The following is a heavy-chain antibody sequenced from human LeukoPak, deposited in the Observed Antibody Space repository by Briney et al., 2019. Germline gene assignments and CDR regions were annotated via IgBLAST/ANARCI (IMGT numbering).Heavy chain of an antibody. Sequence: GGSLRLSCAASGFTFSTYSMNWVRQAPGKGLEWVSYISSSSTIYYADSVKGRFTISRDNAKNSLYLQMNSLRAEDTAVYYCARGAYYYEDWGQGTLVTVSS. CDR3: ARGAYYYED. CDR2: ISSSSTI. J-gene: IGHJ4*02. CDR1: GFTFSTYS. V-gene: IGHV3-48*01. D-gene: IGHD3-22*01.